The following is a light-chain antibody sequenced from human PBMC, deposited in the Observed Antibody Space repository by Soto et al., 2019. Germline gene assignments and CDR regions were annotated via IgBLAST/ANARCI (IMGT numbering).Light chain of an antibody. Sequence: EIVLTQSPGTLSLSPGERATLSCRASQSLSSSYLAWYQQKPGQAPRLLIYGASSRASGIPHRFSGSGSGTSFTLTISTLEPEDFAVYYCQQFASSPWTFGQGTKVEIK. J-gene: IGKJ1*01. V-gene: IGKV3-20*01. CDR3: QQFASSPWT. CDR2: GAS. CDR1: QSLSSSY.